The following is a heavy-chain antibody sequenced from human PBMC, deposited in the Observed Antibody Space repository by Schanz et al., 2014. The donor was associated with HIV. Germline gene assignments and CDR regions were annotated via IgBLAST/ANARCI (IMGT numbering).Heavy chain of an antibody. V-gene: IGHV3-23*01. CDR1: GFTLSGYT. CDR2: ISVTGDNT. D-gene: IGHD4-17*01. Sequence: EVQMLESGGGSVQPGGSLRLSCAVSGFTLSGYTMSWVRQAPGKGLEWVSSISVTGDNTYYADSVKGRFTISRDNSKNTLYLQMNNLRAEDTAVYGCARQGLRFSFWLDYWGQGTPVTVS. J-gene: IGHJ4*02. CDR3: ARQGLRFSFWLDY.